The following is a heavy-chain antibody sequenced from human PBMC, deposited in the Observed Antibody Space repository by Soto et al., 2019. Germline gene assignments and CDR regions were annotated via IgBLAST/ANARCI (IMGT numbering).Heavy chain of an antibody. D-gene: IGHD3-10*01. CDR1: GGTFSSYA. V-gene: IGHV1-69*12. CDR3: AGGALWFGEPYYWFDP. CDR2: IKPTFGTA. Sequence: QVQLVQSGAGVKKPGSSVKVSCKASGGTFSSYAISWVRQAPGEGLEWMGGIKPTFGTANYERKCQGRVTMTADESTSTAYMELGSLRTEDTAVYYCAGGALWFGEPYYWFDPWGQGTLVTVSS. J-gene: IGHJ5*02.